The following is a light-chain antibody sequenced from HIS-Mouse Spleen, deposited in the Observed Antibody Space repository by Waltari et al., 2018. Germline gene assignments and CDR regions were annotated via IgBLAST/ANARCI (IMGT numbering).Light chain of an antibody. Sequence: QSALTQPPSASGSPGQSVPIPCTGTISDVGGYNYVSWYQQHPGKAPKLMIYEVSKRPSGVPDRFSGSKSGNTASLTVSGLQAEDEADYYCSSYAGSNNLGVFGTGTKVTVL. CDR2: EVS. CDR1: ISDVGGYNY. CDR3: SSYAGSNNLGV. V-gene: IGLV2-8*01. J-gene: IGLJ1*01.